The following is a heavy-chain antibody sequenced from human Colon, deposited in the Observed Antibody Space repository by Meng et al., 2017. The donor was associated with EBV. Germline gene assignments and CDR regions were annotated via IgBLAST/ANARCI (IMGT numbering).Heavy chain of an antibody. V-gene: IGHV4-4*02. D-gene: IGHD5-18*01. CDR2: IYHSGST. CDR3: ARGGYYSFDY. CDR1: GGSSSSVYW. J-gene: IGHJ4*02. Sequence: QVQVQESGSGLVKPSETLSLTCAVSGGSSSSVYWWTWVRQSPGKGLEWIGEIYHSGSTNYNPSLKSRVTISVDKSKNQFSLKLTSVTAADTAVYYCARGGYYSFDYWGQRTLVTVSS.